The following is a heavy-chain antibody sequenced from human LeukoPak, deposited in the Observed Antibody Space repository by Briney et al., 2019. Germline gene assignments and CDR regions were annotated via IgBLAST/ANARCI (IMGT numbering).Heavy chain of an antibody. CDR1: RFTLSSYC. CDR3: ARAPSEIGGYYPEYFRH. D-gene: IGHD3-22*01. Sequence: PAGTLCLTCAASRFTLSSYCRHWVRQAPGKGLVWISRIKSDGRTNYEDSLKSRFTISRDNAKNQLSLQMNSLRAEDTGVYYCARAPSEIGGYYPEYFRHWGEGSLVIVSS. CDR2: IKSDGRT. J-gene: IGHJ1*01. V-gene: IGHV3-74*01.